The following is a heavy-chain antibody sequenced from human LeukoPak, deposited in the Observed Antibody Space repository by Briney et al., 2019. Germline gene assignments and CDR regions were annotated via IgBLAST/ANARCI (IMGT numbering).Heavy chain of an antibody. V-gene: IGHV4-39*07. Sequence: SDPLSLICTVSGGSLTTSSYYWARSRQPPGKGLEWIGSRYYSGSTYYIPSLKSRVTVSVDTSKYFFSLKMTSVTGAETAVYYCARGDTILRGVYDFDPWGQGIPVTVSS. D-gene: IGHD3-10*01. CDR2: RYYSGST. CDR3: ARGDTILRGVYDFDP. J-gene: IGHJ5*02. CDR1: GGSLTTSSYY.